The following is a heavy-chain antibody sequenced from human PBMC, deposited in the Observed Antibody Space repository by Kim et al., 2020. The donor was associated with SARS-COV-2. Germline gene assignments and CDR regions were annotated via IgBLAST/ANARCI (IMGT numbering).Heavy chain of an antibody. Sequence: NPALKSRVTISVDTSKNQFSLKLSSVTAADTAVYYCARGAHIAAAGYFDYWGQGTLVTVSS. D-gene: IGHD6-13*01. J-gene: IGHJ4*02. CDR3: ARGAHIAAAGYFDY. V-gene: IGHV4-59*09.